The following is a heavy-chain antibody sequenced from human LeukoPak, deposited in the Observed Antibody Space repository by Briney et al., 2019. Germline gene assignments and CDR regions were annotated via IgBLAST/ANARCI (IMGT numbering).Heavy chain of an antibody. CDR3: ARDRARVEGQLGSFDY. D-gene: IGHD5-18*01. V-gene: IGHV3-30-3*01. CDR2: ISYDGSNK. Sequence: GGSLRLSCAASGFTFSGYAMHWVRQAPGKGLEWVAVISYDGSNKFYADSVKGRFTLSRDNSKNTLYLQMDSLRAEDTAVYYCARDRARVEGQLGSFDYWGQGTLVTVSS. CDR1: GFTFSGYA. J-gene: IGHJ4*02.